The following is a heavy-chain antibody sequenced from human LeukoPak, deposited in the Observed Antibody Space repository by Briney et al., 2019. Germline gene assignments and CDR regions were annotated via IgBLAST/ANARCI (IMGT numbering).Heavy chain of an antibody. Sequence: ASVKVSCKASGYTFTGYYMHWVRQAPGQGLEWMGWINPNSGGTNYAQKFQGRVTMTRDTSISTAYMELSRLRSDDTAVYYCARAPNRYCTNGVCYSFDYWGQGTLVTVSS. V-gene: IGHV1-2*02. J-gene: IGHJ4*02. CDR2: INPNSGGT. CDR1: GYTFTGYY. D-gene: IGHD2-8*01. CDR3: ARAPNRYCTNGVCYSFDY.